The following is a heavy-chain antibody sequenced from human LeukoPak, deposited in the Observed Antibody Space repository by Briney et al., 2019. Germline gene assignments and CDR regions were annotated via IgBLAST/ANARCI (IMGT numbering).Heavy chain of an antibody. CDR2: INHSGST. CDR1: GGSFSGYY. CDR3: ARGGIVVVPAAIPHKWFDP. Sequence: PSETLSLTCAVYGGSFSGYYWSWIRQPPGKGLEWIGEINHSGSTNYNPSLKSRVTISVDTSKNQFSLKLSSVTAADTAVYYCARGGIVVVPAAIPHKWFDPWGQGTLVTVSS. J-gene: IGHJ5*02. V-gene: IGHV4-34*01. D-gene: IGHD2-2*01.